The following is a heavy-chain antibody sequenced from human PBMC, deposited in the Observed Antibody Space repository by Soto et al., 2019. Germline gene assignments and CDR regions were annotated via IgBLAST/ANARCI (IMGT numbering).Heavy chain of an antibody. D-gene: IGHD3-9*01. CDR3: AMGERYFDWLPSHHDY. V-gene: IGHV3-33*01. CDR2: IWDNGSKK. J-gene: IGHJ4*02. Sequence: QVQLVESGGGVVQPGGSLRLSCAASGFTFSNYGMHWVRQAPGKGLEWVAIIWDNGSKKYYADSVKGRFTISRDNSKNKVYLQMNSLRDEDTAVYYCAMGERYFDWLPSHHDYWGQGTLVTVSS. CDR1: GFTFSNYG.